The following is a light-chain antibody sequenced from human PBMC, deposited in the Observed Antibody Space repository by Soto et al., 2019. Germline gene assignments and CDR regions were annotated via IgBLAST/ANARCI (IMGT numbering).Light chain of an antibody. V-gene: IGKV3-11*01. CDR3: QQRSNWLT. CDR1: QSVSSY. J-gene: IGKJ4*01. Sequence: EIVLTQSPATLSLSPGEIATLSCRASQSVSSYLAWYQQKPGQAPGLLIYDASNRATGIPARFSGSGSGTDFTLTISSLEPEDFAVYYCQQRSNWLTFGGGTKVDIK. CDR2: DAS.